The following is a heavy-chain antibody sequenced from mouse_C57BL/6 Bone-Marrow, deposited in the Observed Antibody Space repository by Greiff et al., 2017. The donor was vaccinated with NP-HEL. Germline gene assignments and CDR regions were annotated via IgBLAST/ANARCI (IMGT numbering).Heavy chain of an antibody. CDR3: TRDQDRDYYYGSSDGAWFAY. V-gene: IGHV5-9-1*02. J-gene: IGHJ3*01. CDR2: ISSGGDYI. Sequence: EVKLMESGEGLVKPGGSLKLSCAASGFTFSSYAMSWVRQTPEKRLEWVAYISSGGDYIYYADTVKGRFTISRDNARNTLYLQMSSLKSEDTAMYYCTRDQDRDYYYGSSDGAWFAYWGQGTLVTVSA. CDR1: GFTFSSYA. D-gene: IGHD1-1*01.